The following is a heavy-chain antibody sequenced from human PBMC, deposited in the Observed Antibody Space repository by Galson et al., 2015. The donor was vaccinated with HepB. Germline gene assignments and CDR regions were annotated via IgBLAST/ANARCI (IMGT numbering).Heavy chain of an antibody. CDR1: GYSFTSYW. CDR3: ARQPHGYCSSTSCPHDAFDI. CDR2: IYPGDSDT. V-gene: IGHV5-51*01. Sequence: QSGAEVKKPGESLKISCKGSGYSFTSYWIGWVRQMPGKGLEWMGIIYPGDSDTRYSPSFQGQVTISADKSISTTYLQWSSLKASDTAMYYCARQPHGYCSSTSCPHDAFDIWGQGTMVTVSS. J-gene: IGHJ3*02. D-gene: IGHD2-2*01.